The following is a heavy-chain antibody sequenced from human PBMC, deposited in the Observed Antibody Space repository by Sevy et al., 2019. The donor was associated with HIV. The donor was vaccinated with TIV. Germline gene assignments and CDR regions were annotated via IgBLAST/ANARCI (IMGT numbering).Heavy chain of an antibody. Sequence: GGSLRLSCAVSGFSFDSYGMTWVRQAPGKGLEWVSGISGSGTRTYYADSVKGRFIISRDNSKNTLYLQMNSLRSEDRALYYLSKGGGSHYDPDEIGYYFYYYNMDVWGKGTTVTVSS. CDR3: SKGGGSHYDPDEIGYYFYYYNMDV. V-gene: IGHV3-23*01. CDR2: ISGSGTRT. D-gene: IGHD3-16*01. J-gene: IGHJ6*03. CDR1: GFSFDSYG.